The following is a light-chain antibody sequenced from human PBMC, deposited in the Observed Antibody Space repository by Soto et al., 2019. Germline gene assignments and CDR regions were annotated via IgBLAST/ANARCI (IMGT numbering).Light chain of an antibody. CDR3: SSYTSSSTLV. V-gene: IGLV2-14*01. CDR2: DVT. J-gene: IGLJ1*01. Sequence: QSALTQPASVSGSPGQSITISCTGTSTDVGTYNHVSWYQQHPGKAPNLKIYDVTYRPSGVSNRFSGSKSGNTASLTISGLQAEDEADYYCSSYTSSSTLVFGTGTKVTVL. CDR1: STDVGTYNH.